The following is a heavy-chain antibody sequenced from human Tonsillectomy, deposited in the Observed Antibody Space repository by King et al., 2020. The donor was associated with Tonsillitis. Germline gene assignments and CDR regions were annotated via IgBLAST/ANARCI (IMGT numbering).Heavy chain of an antibody. J-gene: IGHJ5*02. CDR1: GFSVASTSYS. CDR3: ARHWGVTGPSDP. Sequence: LQLQESGPGPMKPSETLSLTCTVSGFSVASTSYSWGWIRQPPGQGLEWIGTVSFTGTTFYNPSLKSRVTLLIDTSKNQFSLKLTSVTVADSALYFCARHWGVTGPSDPWGQGTLVTVSS. D-gene: IGHD2-21*02. CDR2: VSFTGTT. V-gene: IGHV4-39*01.